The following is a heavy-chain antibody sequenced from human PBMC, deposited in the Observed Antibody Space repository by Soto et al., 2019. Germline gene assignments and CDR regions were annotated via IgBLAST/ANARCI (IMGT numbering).Heavy chain of an antibody. D-gene: IGHD2-15*01. V-gene: IGHV1-69*06. CDR2: IIPIFGTA. CDR1: GGTFSSYA. Sequence: QVQLVQSGAEVKKPGSSVKVSCKASGGTFSSYAISWVRQAPGQGLEWMGGIIPIFGTANYAQKFQGRVTITADKSTRTAYMELSSLRSEDAAVYYCARDRECSGGSCYHNWFDPWGQGTLVTVSS. CDR3: ARDRECSGGSCYHNWFDP. J-gene: IGHJ5*02.